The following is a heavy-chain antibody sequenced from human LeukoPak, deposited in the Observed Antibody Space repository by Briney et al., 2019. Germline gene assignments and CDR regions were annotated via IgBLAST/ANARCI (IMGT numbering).Heavy chain of an antibody. CDR2: IYYSGST. CDR3: AREGVTKYYFDY. CDR1: GGSISSYY. V-gene: IGHV4-59*01. J-gene: IGHJ4*02. Sequence: SETLSLTCTVSGGSISSYYWSWIRQPPGKGLEWVGYIYYSGSTDYNPSLKSRVTISVDTSKNQFSLKLSSVTAADTAVYYCAREGVTKYYFDYWGQGTLVTVSS. D-gene: IGHD4-11*01.